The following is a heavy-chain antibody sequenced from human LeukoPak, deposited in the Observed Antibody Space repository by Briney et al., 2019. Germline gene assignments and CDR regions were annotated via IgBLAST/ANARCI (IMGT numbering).Heavy chain of an antibody. D-gene: IGHD6-19*01. J-gene: IGHJ6*03. CDR2: MNVDGSST. CDR3: ARQQRRLVNYYYYYMDV. V-gene: IGHV3-74*01. CDR1: GFPFSTFW. Sequence: GGSLRLSCAASGFPFSTFWMHWVRQAPGEGLVWVSRMNVDGSSTRYADSVKGRLTISRDNAKNTLFLQMNSLRAEDTAVYYCARQQRRLVNYYYYYMDVWSKGPTVTISS.